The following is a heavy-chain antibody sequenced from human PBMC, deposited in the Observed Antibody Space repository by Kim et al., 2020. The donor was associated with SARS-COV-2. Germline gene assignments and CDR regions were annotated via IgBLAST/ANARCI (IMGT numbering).Heavy chain of an antibody. CDR3: AKDHPSSDWPTFDS. Sequence: GGSLRLSCAASGFTFSRRAMSWVRQVPGKGLEWIASVNNNNNPYYADSVKGRFTVSRDLTKDTLYLQMNSLRADDTALYYCAKDHPSSDWPTFDSLGQGT. J-gene: IGHJ4*02. CDR1: GFTFSRRA. CDR2: VNNNNNP. D-gene: IGHD2-21*02. V-gene: IGHV3-23*05.